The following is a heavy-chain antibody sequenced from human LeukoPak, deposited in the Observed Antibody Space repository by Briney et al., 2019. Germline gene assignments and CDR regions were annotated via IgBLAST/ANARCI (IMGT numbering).Heavy chain of an antibody. D-gene: IGHD3-9*01. CDR3: ARQYIDILTGYHRGELYWYFDL. V-gene: IGHV4-61*02. Sequence: SETLSLTCTVSGGSISSGSYYWSWMRQPAGKGLEWIGRIYSSGSTNYNPSLKSRVTISVDTSKNQFSLKLSSVTAADTAVYYCARQYIDILTGYHRGELYWYFDLWGRGTLVTVSS. CDR2: IYSSGST. CDR1: GGSISSGSYY. J-gene: IGHJ2*01.